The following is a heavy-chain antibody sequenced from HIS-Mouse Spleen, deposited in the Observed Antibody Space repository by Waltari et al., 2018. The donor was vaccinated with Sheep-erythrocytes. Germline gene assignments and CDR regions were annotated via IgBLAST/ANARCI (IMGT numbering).Heavy chain of an antibody. V-gene: IGHV3-30*18. CDR2: RSYDGSNK. CDR1: GFTFSSYG. D-gene: IGHD2-8*01. Sequence: QVQLVESGGGVVQPGRSLRLSCAASGFTFSSYGMHWVRQAPGKGLEGVAVRSYDGSNKYYADSVKGRFTISRDKSKNTLYLQMNSLRAEDTAVYYCAKGDAMVYDAFDIWGQGTMVTVSS. CDR3: AKGDAMVYDAFDI. J-gene: IGHJ3*02.